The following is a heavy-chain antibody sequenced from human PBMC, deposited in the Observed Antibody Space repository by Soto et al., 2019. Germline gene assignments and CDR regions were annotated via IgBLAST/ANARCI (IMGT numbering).Heavy chain of an antibody. CDR1: GFIFSTYG. Sequence: VQLVESGGGVVQPGRSLRLSCGVSGFIFSTYGMHWVRQAPGKGLEWVAVIWYDGSSEYYADSVKGRFTISRDNSKNTLYLQMNSLRAEDTAIYFCARDETQWLGRYGMDVWGQGITVTVSS. J-gene: IGHJ6*02. V-gene: IGHV3-33*01. CDR2: IWYDGSSE. D-gene: IGHD6-19*01. CDR3: ARDETQWLGRYGMDV.